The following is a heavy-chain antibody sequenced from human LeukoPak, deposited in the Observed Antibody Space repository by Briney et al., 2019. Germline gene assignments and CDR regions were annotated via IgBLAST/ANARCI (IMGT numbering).Heavy chain of an antibody. CDR2: IYPGDSDI. J-gene: IGHJ4*02. D-gene: IGHD5-18*01. V-gene: IGHV5-51*01. CDR3: ARRGEAMDPFDY. CDR1: GYRFSDYW. Sequence: GESLKISCKGSGYRFSDYWIGWVRQMPGKGLEWMGIIYPGDSDIRYSPSFQGQVTFSADKSISTAYLQWSSLKASDTAIYYCARRGEAMDPFDYWGQGTLVTVSS.